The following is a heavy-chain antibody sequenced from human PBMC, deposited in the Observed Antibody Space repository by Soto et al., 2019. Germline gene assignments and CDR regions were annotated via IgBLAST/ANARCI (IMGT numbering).Heavy chain of an antibody. Sequence: SETLSLTCTVSGGSISSSSYYWGWIRQPPGKGLGWIGSIYYSGSTYYNPSLKSRVTISVDTSKNQFSLKLSSVTAAGTAVYYGVVIIGSYYYYYGMDVWGQGTTVTVSS. V-gene: IGHV4-39*01. CDR3: VVIIGSYYYYYGMDV. J-gene: IGHJ6*02. CDR2: IYYSGST. D-gene: IGHD3-3*01. CDR1: GGSISSSSYY.